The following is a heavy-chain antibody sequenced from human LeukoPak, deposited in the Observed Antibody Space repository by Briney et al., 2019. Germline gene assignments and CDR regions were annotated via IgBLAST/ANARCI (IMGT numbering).Heavy chain of an antibody. D-gene: IGHD3-16*01. J-gene: IGHJ5*02. CDR2: INHSGST. CDR3: ARDRAWRNWFDP. V-gene: IGHV4-34*01. Sequence: SETLSLTCAVYGDSFSGYYWSWIRQPPGKGLEWIGEINHSGSTNYNPSLKSRVTISVDTSKYEFSLKLSSVTGANTAVDYCARDRAWRNWFDPWGQGTLVTVSS. CDR1: GDSFSGYY.